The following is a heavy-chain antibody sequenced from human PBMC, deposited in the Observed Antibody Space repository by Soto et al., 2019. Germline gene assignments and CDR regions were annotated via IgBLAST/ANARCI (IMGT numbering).Heavy chain of an antibody. CDR3: AKDPVRYDISGYGPNWFDP. Sequence: GGSLRLSCAASGFTFSSYGMHWVRQAPGKGLEWVSAISGSGGSTYYADSVKGRFTISRDNSKNTLYLQMNSLRAEDTAVYYCAKDPVRYDISGYGPNWFDPWGQGTLVTVSS. CDR2: ISGSGGST. CDR1: GFTFSSYG. D-gene: IGHD3-22*01. J-gene: IGHJ5*02. V-gene: IGHV3-23*01.